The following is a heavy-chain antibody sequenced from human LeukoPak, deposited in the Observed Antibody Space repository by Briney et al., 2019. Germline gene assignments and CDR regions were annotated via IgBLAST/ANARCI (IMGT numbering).Heavy chain of an antibody. J-gene: IGHJ4*02. D-gene: IGHD6-13*01. CDR2: LNWEGETT. CDR3: TRDSEPRREAAAGLDH. Sequence: GGSLRLSCAASGFDLNDYTMHWARQAPGKGLEWVALLNWEGETTYYADSVRGRFIISRDISRDSLYLQMDSLRSEDTAFYYCTRDSEPRREAAAGLDHWGQGTLVTVSS. CDR1: GFDLNDYT. V-gene: IGHV3-43*01.